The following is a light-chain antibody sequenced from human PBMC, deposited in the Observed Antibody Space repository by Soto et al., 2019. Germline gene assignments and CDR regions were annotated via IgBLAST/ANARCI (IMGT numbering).Light chain of an antibody. Sequence: QSVLTQPASVSGAPGQAITISCTGTSSDVGSYNLVSWYQQHPGKAPKLIIYDISKRPSGVPNRFSGSKSGTSASLAITGLQAEDEADYYCQSYDSSLSGSYVFGTGTKVTVL. CDR2: DIS. V-gene: IGLV2-14*02. CDR1: SSDVGSYNL. CDR3: QSYDSSLSGSYV. J-gene: IGLJ1*01.